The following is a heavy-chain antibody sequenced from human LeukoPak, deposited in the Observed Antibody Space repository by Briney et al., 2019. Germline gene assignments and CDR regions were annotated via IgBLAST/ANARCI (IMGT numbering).Heavy chain of an antibody. Sequence: ETLSLTCAVYGGSFSGYYWSWIRQPPGKGLGWIGEINHSGSTNYNPSLKSRVTISVDTSKNQFSLKLSSVTAADTAVYYCARSSNYESEDYWGQGTLVTVSS. D-gene: IGHD4-4*01. CDR2: INHSGST. CDR3: ARSSNYESEDY. J-gene: IGHJ4*02. CDR1: GGSFSGYY. V-gene: IGHV4-34*01.